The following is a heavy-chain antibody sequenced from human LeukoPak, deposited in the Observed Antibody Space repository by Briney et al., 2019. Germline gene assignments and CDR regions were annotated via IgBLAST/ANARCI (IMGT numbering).Heavy chain of an antibody. J-gene: IGHJ5*02. CDR1: GFTFSSYA. CDR3: ARGGGYCGGGSCSDNWFDP. Sequence: GGSLRLSCAASGFTFSSYAMHWVRQAPGKGLEWVAVISYDGSNKYYADSVKGRFTISRDNSKNTLYLQMNSLRAEDTAVYYCARGGGYCGGGSCSDNWFDPWGQGTLVTVSS. CDR2: ISYDGSNK. V-gene: IGHV3-30-3*01. D-gene: IGHD2-15*01.